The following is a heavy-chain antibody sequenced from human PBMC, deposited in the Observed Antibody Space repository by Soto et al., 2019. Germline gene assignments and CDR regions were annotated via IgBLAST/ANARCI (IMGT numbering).Heavy chain of an antibody. CDR3: AKHPQIAVAGTNDY. J-gene: IGHJ4*02. CDR1: GFTFDDYA. Sequence: SLRLSCAASGFTFDDYAMHWVRQAPGKGLEWVSGISWNSGSIGYADSVKGRFTISRDNAKNSLYLQMNSLRAADTALYYCAKHPQIAVAGTNDYWGQGTLVTVSS. V-gene: IGHV3-9*01. D-gene: IGHD6-19*01. CDR2: ISWNSGSI.